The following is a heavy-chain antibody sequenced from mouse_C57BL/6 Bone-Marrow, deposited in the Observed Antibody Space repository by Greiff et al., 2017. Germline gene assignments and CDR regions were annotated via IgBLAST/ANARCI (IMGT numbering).Heavy chain of an antibody. J-gene: IGHJ4*01. Sequence: VQLQQSGAELVKPGASVKISCKASGYAFSSYWMNWVKQRPGKGLEWIGQIYPGDGDTNYNGKFKGKATLTADKSSSTAYMQLSSLTSEDSAVYFCAREGVSTIPLDYWGQGTSVTVSS. V-gene: IGHV1-80*01. CDR2: IYPGDGDT. D-gene: IGHD2-1*01. CDR1: GYAFSSYW. CDR3: AREGVSTIPLDY.